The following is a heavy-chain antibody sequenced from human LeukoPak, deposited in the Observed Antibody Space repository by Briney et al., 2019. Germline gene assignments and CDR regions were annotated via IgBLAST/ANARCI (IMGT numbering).Heavy chain of an antibody. CDR1: GGSFSGYY. CDR2: IYTSGST. CDR3: ARDRYYYDSSGYSPYFDY. D-gene: IGHD3-22*01. Sequence: PSETLSLTCAVYGGSFSGYYWSWIRQPAGKGLEWIGRIYTSGSTNYNPSLKSRVTMSVDTSKNQFSLKLSSVTAADTAVYYCARDRYYYDSSGYSPYFDYWGQGTLVTVSS. J-gene: IGHJ4*02. V-gene: IGHV4-4*07.